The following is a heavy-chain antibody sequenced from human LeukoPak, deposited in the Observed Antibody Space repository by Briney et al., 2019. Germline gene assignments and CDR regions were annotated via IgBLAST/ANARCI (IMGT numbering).Heavy chain of an antibody. V-gene: IGHV3-48*03. Sequence: GGSLRLSCVVSGFTFSSYEMNWVRQAPGKGLEWVANIRSSGSTTHYADSVKGRFTISRDNSKNTLFLQMNSLRAEDTAVYYCAKGYYEIHDAFDIWGQGTMVTVSS. J-gene: IGHJ3*02. CDR1: GFTFSSYE. CDR2: IRSSGSTT. CDR3: AKGYYEIHDAFDI. D-gene: IGHD3-9*01.